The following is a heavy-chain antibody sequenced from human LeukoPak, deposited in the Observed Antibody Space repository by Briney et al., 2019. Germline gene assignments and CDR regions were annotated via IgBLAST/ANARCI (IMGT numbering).Heavy chain of an antibody. D-gene: IGHD3-10*01. CDR2: IYYSGST. CDR1: GGSISSYY. CDR3: AREDGSGSPYDY. J-gene: IGHJ4*02. Sequence: SETLSLTCTVSGGSISSYYWSWIRQPPGKGLEWIGYIYYSGSTNYNTSLKSRVTISVDTSKNQFSLKLSSVTAADTAVYYCAREDGSGSPYDYWGQGTLVTVSS. V-gene: IGHV4-59*01.